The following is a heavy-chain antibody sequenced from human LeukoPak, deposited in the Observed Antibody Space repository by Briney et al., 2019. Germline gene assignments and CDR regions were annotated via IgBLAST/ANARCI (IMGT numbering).Heavy chain of an antibody. CDR1: GFIFSSYG. CDR3: ARDGGYGGYDDY. V-gene: IGHV3-23*01. CDR2: ISGSGGST. D-gene: IGHD5-12*01. Sequence: GGSLRLSCAASGFIFSSYGMSWVRQAPGKGLEWVSAISGSGGSTYYADSVKGRFTISRDNPRNSLFLQMDSLRAEDTAVYYCARDGGYGGYDDYWGQGNLVTVSS. J-gene: IGHJ4*02.